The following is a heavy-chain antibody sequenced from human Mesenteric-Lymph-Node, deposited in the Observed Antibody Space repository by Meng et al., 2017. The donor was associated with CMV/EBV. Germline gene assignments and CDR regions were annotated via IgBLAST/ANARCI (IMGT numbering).Heavy chain of an antibody. CDR3: AREGDYYYDSSGYYFDY. Sequence: GESLKISCAASGFTFSNYAMHWVRQAPGKGLEWVAVISYDGSNNSYSDSVKGRFTISRDNSKNTLYLQMGSLRAEDMAVYYCAREGDYYYDSSGYYFDYWGQGTLVTVSS. CDR1: GFTFSNYA. J-gene: IGHJ4*02. D-gene: IGHD3-22*01. CDR2: ISYDGSNN. V-gene: IGHV3-30*14.